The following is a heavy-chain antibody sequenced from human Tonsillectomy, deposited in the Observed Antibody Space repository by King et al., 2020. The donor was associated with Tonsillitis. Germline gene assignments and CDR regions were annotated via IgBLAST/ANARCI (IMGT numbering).Heavy chain of an antibody. CDR2: VFTDGYT. J-gene: IGHJ4*02. CDR1: GFTVSSKY. V-gene: IGHV3-53*01. D-gene: IGHD2/OR15-2a*01. Sequence: VQLVESGGGVIQPGGSLRLSCAASGFTVSSKYMSWVRQAPGKGLEWVSVVFTDGYTIYAESVEGRFTISRDNSKNTLCLQMNSLRAEDTAVYYCARGRQYCHSHTCLTPLDYWGQGTLVTVSS. CDR3: ARGRQYCHSHTCLTPLDY.